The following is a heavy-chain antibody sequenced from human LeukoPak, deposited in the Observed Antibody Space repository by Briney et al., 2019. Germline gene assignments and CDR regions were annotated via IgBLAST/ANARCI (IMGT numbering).Heavy chain of an antibody. CDR2: ISYDGSNK. D-gene: IGHD3-10*01. J-gene: IGHJ6*03. CDR1: GFTFSSYA. Sequence: GGSLRLSCAASGFTFSSYAMHWVRQAPGKGLEWVAVISYDGSNKYYADSVKGRFTISRDNSKNTLYLQMNSLRADDTAVYYCATRFGLDYYYYYMDVWGKGTTVTVSS. V-gene: IGHV3-30*04. CDR3: ATRFGLDYYYYYMDV.